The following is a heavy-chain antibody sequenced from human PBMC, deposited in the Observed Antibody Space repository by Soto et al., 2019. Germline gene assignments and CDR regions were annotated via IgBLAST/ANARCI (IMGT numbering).Heavy chain of an antibody. CDR3: ARAPNILTVKYYFDY. Sequence: QVQLVQSGAEVKKPGSSVKVSCKASGGTFSSYSINWVRQAPGQGLEWMGGIIPIFGTANNAQKFQGRVTITADESATTVYMERSSLRSEDTAVYYCARAPNILTVKYYFDYWCQGTLVTVSS. CDR1: GGTFSSYS. J-gene: IGHJ4*02. D-gene: IGHD3-9*01. V-gene: IGHV1-69*01. CDR2: IIPIFGTA.